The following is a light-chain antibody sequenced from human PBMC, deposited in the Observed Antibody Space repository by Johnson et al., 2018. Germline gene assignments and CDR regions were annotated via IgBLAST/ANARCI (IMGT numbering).Light chain of an antibody. J-gene: IGLJ1*01. CDR2: ENN. CDR3: GTWDSSLSAGNV. V-gene: IGLV1-51*02. CDR1: SSNIGNNY. Sequence: QSVLTQPPSVSAAPGQKVTISCSGSSSNIGNNYVSWYKQLPGKAPKLLIYENNKRPSGIPDRFSGSKSGTSATLGITGLQTGDEADYYCGTWDSSLSAGNVFGTGTKVTVL.